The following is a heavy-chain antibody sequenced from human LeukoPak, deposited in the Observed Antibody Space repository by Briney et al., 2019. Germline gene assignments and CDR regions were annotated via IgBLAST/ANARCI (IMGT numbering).Heavy chain of an antibody. CDR1: GFAFNFYA. CDR2: ITASGGNT. V-gene: IGHV3-23*01. Sequence: GRSLSLSRAASGFAFNFYAMTWVTQAPGRGLQWGPTITASGGNTYSADFVRGPFTISRDEPKNTVFLQMNSLRAEDTAVYYCVKDGVSGNKNWDWFDPWGQGTLVTVSS. CDR3: VKDGVSGNKNWDWFDP. J-gene: IGHJ5*02. D-gene: IGHD4-23*01.